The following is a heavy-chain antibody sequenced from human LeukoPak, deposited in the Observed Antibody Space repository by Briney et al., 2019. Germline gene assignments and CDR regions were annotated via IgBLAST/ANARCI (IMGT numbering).Heavy chain of an antibody. D-gene: IGHD2-15*01. V-gene: IGHV1-69*04. J-gene: IGHJ6*02. CDR3: ARTGTYCSGGSCYWGYHYYGMDV. Sequence: AVKVSCTDSGGTFTSYAISWVRPAPGQGREWMGRIILVFGIVKQAKKFQGRATITADKSTSTAYMELSSLRFEDTAVYYCARTGTYCSGGSCYWGYHYYGMDVWGQGTTVTVSS. CDR2: IILVFGIV. CDR1: GGTFTSYA.